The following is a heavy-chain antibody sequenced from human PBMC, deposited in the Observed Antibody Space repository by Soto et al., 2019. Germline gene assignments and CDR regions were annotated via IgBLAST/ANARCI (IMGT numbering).Heavy chain of an antibody. J-gene: IGHJ6*02. V-gene: IGHV4-59*08. CDR3: ARLNGYCVSTSCHGYYGMDV. D-gene: IGHD2-2*03. Sequence: SETLSLTCTVSRDSTGSYYWRCIRQSAGTGLEWIGYIYYSPSTNYNPSLKSRVSISVDTSKNQFSLKLSSMTAADTAVYYCARLNGYCVSTSCHGYYGMDVWGQGTTVTVSS. CDR1: RDSTGSYY. CDR2: IYYSPST.